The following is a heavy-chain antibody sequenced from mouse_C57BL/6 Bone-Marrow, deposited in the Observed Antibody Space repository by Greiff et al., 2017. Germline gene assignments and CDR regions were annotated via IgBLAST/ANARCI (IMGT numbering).Heavy chain of an antibody. V-gene: IGHV1-80*01. Sequence: QVQLKQSGAELVKPGASVKISCKASGYAFSSYWMNWVKQRPGKGLEWIGQIYPGDGDTNYNGKFKGKATLTADKSSSTAYMQLSSLTSEDSAVYFCARDDYDSYYFDYWGQGTTLTVSS. CDR2: IYPGDGDT. D-gene: IGHD2-4*01. J-gene: IGHJ2*01. CDR1: GYAFSSYW. CDR3: ARDDYDSYYFDY.